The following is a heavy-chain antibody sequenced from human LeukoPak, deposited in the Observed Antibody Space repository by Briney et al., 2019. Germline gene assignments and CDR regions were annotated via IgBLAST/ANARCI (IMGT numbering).Heavy chain of an antibody. CDR3: ARGYFDWLLSSNPLDY. J-gene: IGHJ4*02. CDR2: IKQDGSEK. V-gene: IGHV3-7*04. Sequence: GGSLRLSCAASGFTFSSYWMSWVRQAPGKGLKWVANIKQDGSEKYYVDSVKGRFTISRDNAKNSLYLQMNSLRAEDTAVYYCARGYFDWLLSSNPLDYWGQGTLVTVSS. D-gene: IGHD3-9*01. CDR1: GFTFSSYW.